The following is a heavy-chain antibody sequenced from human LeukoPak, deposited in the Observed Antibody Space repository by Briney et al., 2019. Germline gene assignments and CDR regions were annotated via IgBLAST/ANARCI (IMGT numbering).Heavy chain of an antibody. V-gene: IGHV3-7*01. J-gene: IGHJ4*02. CDR2: IKQDGSEK. CDR3: ARDPGRKYSSPY. D-gene: IGHD6-6*01. Sequence: GGSLRLSCAASGFTFSSYWMSWVRQAPGKGLEWMANIKQDGSEKYYVDSVKGRFTISRDNAKNSLYLQMNSLRAEDTAVHYCARDPGRKYSSPYWGQGTLVTVSS. CDR1: GFTFSSYW.